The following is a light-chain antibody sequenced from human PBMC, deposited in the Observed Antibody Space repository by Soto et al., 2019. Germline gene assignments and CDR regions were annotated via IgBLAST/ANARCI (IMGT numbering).Light chain of an antibody. V-gene: IGKV1-5*03. Sequence: DIQMTQSPSTLSASVGDRVTITCRASQSISTWLAWYQQKPGKAPNLLIYKASSLESGVPSRFSGSGSVTEFTLTISSLQPDDFATYYYQQYNSYTTFGQWTKLDIK. CDR3: QQYNSYTT. CDR2: KAS. J-gene: IGKJ2*01. CDR1: QSISTW.